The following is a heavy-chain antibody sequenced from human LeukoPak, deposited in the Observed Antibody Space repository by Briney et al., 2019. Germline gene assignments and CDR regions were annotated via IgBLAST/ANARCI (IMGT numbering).Heavy chain of an antibody. V-gene: IGHV4-38-2*01. J-gene: IGHJ4*02. CDR1: GYSISSGYY. Sequence: SETLSLTCAVSGYSISSGYYWGWIGQPPGKGLEWIGSIYHSGSTYYNPSLKSRVTISVDTSKNQFSLKLSSVTAADTAVYYCARHVTVTTLGDYWGQGTLVTVSS. CDR2: IYHSGST. CDR3: ARHVTVTTLGDY. D-gene: IGHD4-17*01.